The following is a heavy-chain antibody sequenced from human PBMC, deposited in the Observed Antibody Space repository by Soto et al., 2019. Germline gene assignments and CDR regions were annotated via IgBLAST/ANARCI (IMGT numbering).Heavy chain of an antibody. V-gene: IGHV1-3*01. D-gene: IGHD3-10*01. CDR2: INGGSGNT. CDR3: AKVPLWGNSAGDYYIQHYDS. Sequence: GASVKVSCKSSGFTFTSYAIHCLRQAPGQRPQWMGWINGGSGNTKYSQDFQGRVTFTRDTFATTAYLELSSLRSEDTAVYYCAKVPLWGNSAGDYYIQHYDSWGQGTPVTVSS. CDR1: GFTFTSYA. J-gene: IGHJ4*02.